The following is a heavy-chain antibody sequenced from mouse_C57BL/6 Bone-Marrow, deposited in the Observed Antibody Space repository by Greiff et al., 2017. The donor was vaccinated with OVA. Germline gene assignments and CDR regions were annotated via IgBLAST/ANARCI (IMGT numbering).Heavy chain of an antibody. CDR1: GYTFTSYW. V-gene: IGHV1-50*01. Sequence: VQLQQPGAELVKPGASVKLSCKASGYTFTSYWMQWVKQRPGQGLEWIGEIDPSDSYTNYNQKFKGKATLTVDTSSSTADMQLSSLTSEDSAVYYCAREGGYYVAWFAYWGQGTLVTVSA. CDR3: AREGGYYVAWFAY. CDR2: IDPSDSYT. J-gene: IGHJ3*01. D-gene: IGHD2-3*01.